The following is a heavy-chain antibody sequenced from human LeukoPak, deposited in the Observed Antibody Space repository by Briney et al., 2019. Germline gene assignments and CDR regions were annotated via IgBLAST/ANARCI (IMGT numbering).Heavy chain of an antibody. Sequence: GGCLRLSSVSSAFTFTDFSMSWVRPAPGQGLEWVSVSDPGDLSFYADSVKGRFSTSRDNARNTVYLQMHSLRPEDTAVYFCVKDGGQPEYYFDLWGQGTLVTVSS. V-gene: IGHV3-23*01. CDR2: SDPGDLS. CDR1: AFTFTDFS. D-gene: IGHD1-14*01. CDR3: VKDGGQPEYYFDL. J-gene: IGHJ4*02.